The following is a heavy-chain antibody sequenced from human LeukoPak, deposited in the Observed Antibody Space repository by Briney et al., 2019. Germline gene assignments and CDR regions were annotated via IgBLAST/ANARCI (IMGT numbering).Heavy chain of an antibody. V-gene: IGHV3-48*04. CDR3: ARERGSRAFDI. Sequence: GGSLRLSCAASGFTFSSYSMNWVRQAPGKGLEWVSYISSSSTIYYADSVKGRFTISRGNAKNSLYLQMNSLRAEDTAVYYCARERGSRAFDIWGQGRMVTVSS. D-gene: IGHD3-16*01. CDR1: GFTFSSYS. J-gene: IGHJ3*02. CDR2: ISSSSTI.